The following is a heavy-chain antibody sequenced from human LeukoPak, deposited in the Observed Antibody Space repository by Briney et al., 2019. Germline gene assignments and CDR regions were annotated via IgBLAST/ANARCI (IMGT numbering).Heavy chain of an antibody. J-gene: IGHJ4*02. CDR3: ARTDFSASDY. Sequence: GGSLRLSCAASGFTFSSYSMNWVRQAPGVGVEWVSSICVTSNYKYYADSVKGRFTISRDNAQSSLYLQMNSLRAEDTAVYYCARTDFSASDYWGQGILVTVSS. D-gene: IGHD2/OR15-2a*01. V-gene: IGHV3-21*01. CDR2: ICVTSNYK. CDR1: GFTFSSYS.